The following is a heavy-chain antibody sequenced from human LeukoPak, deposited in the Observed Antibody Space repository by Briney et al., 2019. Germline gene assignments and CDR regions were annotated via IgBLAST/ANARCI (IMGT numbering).Heavy chain of an antibody. CDR3: ATAYPGYSSGWYYFDY. D-gene: IGHD6-19*01. Sequence: ASVTVSCKVSGYTLTELSMHWVRQAPGRGLEWMGGFDPEDGETIYAQKFQGRVTMTEDTSTDTAYMELSSLRSEDTAVYYCATAYPGYSSGWYYFDYWGQGTLVTVSS. J-gene: IGHJ4*02. V-gene: IGHV1-24*01. CDR2: FDPEDGET. CDR1: GYTLTELS.